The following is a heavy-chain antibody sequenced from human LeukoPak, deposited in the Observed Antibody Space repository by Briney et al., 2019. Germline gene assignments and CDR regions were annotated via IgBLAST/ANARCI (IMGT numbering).Heavy chain of an antibody. V-gene: IGHV3-23*01. Sequence: PGGSLRLSCTASGFSFSNCAMSWVRQAPGKGLEWISLISDSGAYTYYGDSVRGRFTISRDNSKNTLYLQMNSLRAEDTAVYYCAIDPNWGTHSWGQGVLVTVSS. CDR2: ISDSGAYT. CDR1: GFSFSNCA. J-gene: IGHJ4*02. D-gene: IGHD7-27*01. CDR3: AIDPNWGTHS.